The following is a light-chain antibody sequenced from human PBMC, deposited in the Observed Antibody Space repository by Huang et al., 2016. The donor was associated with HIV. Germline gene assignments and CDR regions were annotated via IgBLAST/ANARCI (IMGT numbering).Light chain of an antibody. V-gene: IGKV1-9*01. CDR3: QQVNSHPLT. J-gene: IGKJ4*01. CDR1: QGISSY. Sequence: IQLTQSPSSLSASVGDRVTITCRASQGISSYLAWYQQKPGKAPKLLFYAASTLQSGGPSRFSGSGSGTDFTLTISSLQPEDFATYYCQQVNSHPLTFGGGTKVEIK. CDR2: AAS.